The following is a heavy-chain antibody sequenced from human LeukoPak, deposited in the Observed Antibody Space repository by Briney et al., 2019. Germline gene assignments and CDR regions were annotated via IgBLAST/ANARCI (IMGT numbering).Heavy chain of an antibody. CDR3: ARARYYGSGSHYYYYYYYMDV. Sequence: GGSLRLSCAASGFTFSSYWMSWVRQAPGKGLEWVANIKQDGSEKYYVDSVKGRFTISRDNAKNSLYLQMNSLRAEDTAVYYCARARYYGSGSHYYYYYYYMDVWGKGTTVTISS. J-gene: IGHJ6*03. D-gene: IGHD3-10*01. CDR1: GFTFSSYW. V-gene: IGHV3-7*01. CDR2: IKQDGSEK.